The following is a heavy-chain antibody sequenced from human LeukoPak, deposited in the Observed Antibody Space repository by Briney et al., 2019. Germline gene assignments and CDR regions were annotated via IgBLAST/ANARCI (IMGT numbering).Heavy chain of an antibody. CDR3: ARGSRGRGFAFDI. Sequence: GGSLRLSCAASGFTFSSYGMHWVRQAPGKGLEGVAFIRYDGSNKYYADSVKGRFTISRDNSKNTLYLQMNSLRAEDTAVYYCARGSRGRGFAFDIWGQGTMVTVSS. CDR2: IRYDGSNK. D-gene: IGHD3-16*01. J-gene: IGHJ3*02. V-gene: IGHV3-30*02. CDR1: GFTFSSYG.